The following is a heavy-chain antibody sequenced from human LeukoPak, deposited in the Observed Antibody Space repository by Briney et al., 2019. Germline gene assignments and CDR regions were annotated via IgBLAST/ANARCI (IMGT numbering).Heavy chain of an antibody. CDR3: AKFDRGLQTYDAFDI. V-gene: IGHV3-30*02. CDR2: IRYDGSNK. J-gene: IGHJ3*02. Sequence: GGSLRLSCAASGFTFSSYGMHWVRQAPGKGLEWVAFIRYDGSNKYYADSVKGRFTISRDNSKNTLYLQMNSLRAEDTAVYYCAKFDRGLQTYDAFDIWAQGTMVTVSS. D-gene: IGHD4-11*01. CDR1: GFTFSSYG.